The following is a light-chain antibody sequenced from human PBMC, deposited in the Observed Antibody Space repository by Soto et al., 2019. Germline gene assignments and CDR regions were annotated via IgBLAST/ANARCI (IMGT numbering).Light chain of an antibody. CDR2: KAS. Sequence: DIQMTQSPSTLSASVGDRVTITCRASQTINSWLAWYQQKPGTAPKALIYKASNLESGVPARFSGSGSGTEFTLTISSLQPDDFAAYYCQQYGGYPLSFGGGTKVEIK. CDR1: QTINSW. V-gene: IGKV1-5*03. J-gene: IGKJ4*01. CDR3: QQYGGYPLS.